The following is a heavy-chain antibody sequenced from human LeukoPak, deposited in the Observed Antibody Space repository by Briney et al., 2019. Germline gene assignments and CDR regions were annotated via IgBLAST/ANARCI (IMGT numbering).Heavy chain of an antibody. V-gene: IGHV1-69*02. CDR1: GGTFSSYT. Sequence: GASVKVSCKASGGTFSSYTISWVRQAPGQGLEWMGRIIPILGIANYAQKFQGRVTMTRDTSTSTVYMELSSLRSEDTAVYYCARLSFRYCSSTSCPPDYWGQGTLVTVSS. CDR2: IIPILGIA. CDR3: ARLSFRYCSSTSCPPDY. J-gene: IGHJ4*02. D-gene: IGHD2-2*01.